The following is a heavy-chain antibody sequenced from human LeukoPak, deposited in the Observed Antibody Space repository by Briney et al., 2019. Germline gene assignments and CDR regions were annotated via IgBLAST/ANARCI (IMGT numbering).Heavy chain of an antibody. V-gene: IGHV3-48*03. CDR2: ISSSGSTI. Sequence: PGGSLRLSCAASGFTFENYGMSWIRHLPGKGLVWVSYISSSGSTIYYVDSVKGRFTISRDNAKNSLYLQMNSLRAEDTAVYYCAELGITMIGVVWGKGTTVTISS. J-gene: IGHJ6*04. D-gene: IGHD3-10*02. CDR3: AELGITMIGVV. CDR1: GFTFENYG.